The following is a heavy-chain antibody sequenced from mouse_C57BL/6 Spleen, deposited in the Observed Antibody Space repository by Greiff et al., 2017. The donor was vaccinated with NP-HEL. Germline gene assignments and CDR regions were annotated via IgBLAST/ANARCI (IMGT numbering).Heavy chain of an antibody. CDR2: INPNNGGT. CDR1: GYTFTDYY. Sequence: VQLQQSGPELVKPGASVKISCKASGYTFTDYYMNWVKQSHGKSLEWIGDINPNNGGTSYNQKFKGKATLTVDKSSSTAYMELRSLTSEDSAVYYCARPLRYYFDYWGQGTTLTVSS. CDR3: ARPLRYYFDY. V-gene: IGHV1-26*01. J-gene: IGHJ2*01. D-gene: IGHD1-1*01.